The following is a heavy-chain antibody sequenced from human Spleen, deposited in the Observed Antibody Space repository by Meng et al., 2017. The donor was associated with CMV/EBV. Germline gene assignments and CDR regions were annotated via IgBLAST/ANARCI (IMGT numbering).Heavy chain of an antibody. J-gene: IGHJ5*02. D-gene: IGHD2-2*01. CDR2: INPNSGGT. CDR3: ARSGYCSSTSCYGGRDWFDP. Sequence: TGYYMHWGRQAPGQGLEWMGWINPNSGGTNYAQKFQGRVTMTRDTSISTAYMELSRLRSDDTAVYYCARSGYCSSTSCYGGRDWFDPWGQGTLVTVSS. CDR1: TGYY. V-gene: IGHV1-2*02.